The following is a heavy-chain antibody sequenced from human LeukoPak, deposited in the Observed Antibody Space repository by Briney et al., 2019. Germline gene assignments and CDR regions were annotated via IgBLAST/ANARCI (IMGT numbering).Heavy chain of an antibody. CDR3: ARLYSSSSGRALDY. V-gene: IGHV3-11*04. D-gene: IGHD6-6*01. Sequence: PGGSLRLSCAASGFTFSDYYMSWIRQAPGKGLEWVSYISSSGSTIYYADSVKGRFTISRDNAKNSLFLQMNSLRAEDTAVYYCARLYSSSSGRALDYWGQGTLVTVSS. CDR1: GFTFSDYY. J-gene: IGHJ4*02. CDR2: ISSSGSTI.